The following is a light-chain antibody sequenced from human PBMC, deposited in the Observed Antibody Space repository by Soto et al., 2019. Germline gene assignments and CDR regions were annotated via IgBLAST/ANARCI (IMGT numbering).Light chain of an antibody. CDR1: QNINNW. CDR3: QHTRT. V-gene: IGKV1-5*01. CDR2: DAS. J-gene: IGKJ1*01. Sequence: DFQMTQSPSTLSASVVDRVTITCRASQNINNWVAWYQQKPGKAPKFLIYDASTLQRGVSSRFSVSGFGTEFSLTINSLQPDDSGSYYCQHTRTFGQGNKVEVK.